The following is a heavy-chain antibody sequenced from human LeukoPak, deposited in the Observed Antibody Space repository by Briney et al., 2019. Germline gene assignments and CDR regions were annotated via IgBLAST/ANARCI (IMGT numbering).Heavy chain of an antibody. Sequence: ASVKVSCKASGYTFTDYYMHWVRQAPGQGLEWMGWLNPNTLVTKYAQHFQGRVSMTWDTSIGTGYMDLHSLTSEDTAVYYCARKDGGRDGMDVWGQGTTVTVSS. CDR3: ARKDGGRDGMDV. CDR1: GYTFTDYY. D-gene: IGHD2-15*01. J-gene: IGHJ6*02. V-gene: IGHV1-2*02. CDR2: LNPNTLVT.